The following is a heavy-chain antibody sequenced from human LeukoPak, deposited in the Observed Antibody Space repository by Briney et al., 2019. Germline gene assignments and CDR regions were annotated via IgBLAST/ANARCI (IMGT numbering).Heavy chain of an antibody. CDR3: GREGGGGATSGAFDI. CDR1: GGSISSYY. D-gene: IGHD1-26*01. V-gene: IGHV4-59*01. J-gene: IGHJ3*02. CDR2: IYYSGST. Sequence: PSETLSLTCTVSGGSISSYYWSWIRQPPGKGLEWIGYIYYSGSTNYNPSLKSRVTISVDTSKNQFSLKLSSVTAADTAVYYWGREGGGGATSGAFDIWGQGTMVTVSS.